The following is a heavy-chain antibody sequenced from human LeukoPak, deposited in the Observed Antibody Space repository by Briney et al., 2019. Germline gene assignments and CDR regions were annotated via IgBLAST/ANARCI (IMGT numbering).Heavy chain of an antibody. J-gene: IGHJ3*02. CDR3: ARELVVVSWGSAFDI. CDR2: ISYDGSKK. CDR1: GFTFSSYG. Sequence: GGSLRLSCAASGFTFSSYGMHWVRQAPGKGLEWVAVISYDGSKKYYADSVKGRFTISRDNSKNTLYLQMNSLRAEDTAVYYCARELVVVSWGSAFDIWGQGTMVTVSS. V-gene: IGHV3-30*03. D-gene: IGHD2-21*01.